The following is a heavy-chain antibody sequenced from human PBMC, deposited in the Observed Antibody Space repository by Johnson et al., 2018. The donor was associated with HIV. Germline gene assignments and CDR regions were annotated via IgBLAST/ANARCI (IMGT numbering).Heavy chain of an antibody. Sequence: VQLVESGGGLVQPGGSLRLSCAASGFTVSSNYMSWVRQAPGKGLEWVSVIYSGGSTNYADSVKGRFTISRDNSKNTLYFQMNSVRVEDTAVYYCARPLYGDSGWAFDIWGQGTMVTVSS. CDR2: IYSGGST. CDR1: GFTVSSNY. CDR3: ARPLYGDSGWAFDI. D-gene: IGHD4-17*01. V-gene: IGHV3-66*04. J-gene: IGHJ3*02.